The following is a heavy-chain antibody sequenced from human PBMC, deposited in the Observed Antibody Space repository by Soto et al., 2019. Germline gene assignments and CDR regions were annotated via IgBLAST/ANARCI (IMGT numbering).Heavy chain of an antibody. CDR3: ARMIYDNSGYSLNFDY. D-gene: IGHD3-22*01. CDR1: GFSLSNARMG. V-gene: IGHV2-26*01. CDR2: IFPNDEK. Sequence: QVTLKESGPVLVKPTETLTLTCTVSGFSLSNARMGVSWIRQPPGKALEWVAHIFPNDEKSYSTSLKSRLTISKDTSKSQVVLTMTNMDPVDTATYYCARMIYDNSGYSLNFDYWGQGTLVTVSS. J-gene: IGHJ4*02.